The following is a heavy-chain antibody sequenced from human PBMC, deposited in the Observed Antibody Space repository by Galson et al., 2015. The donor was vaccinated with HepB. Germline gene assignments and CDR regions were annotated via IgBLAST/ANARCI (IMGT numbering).Heavy chain of an antibody. CDR2: INPNSGGT. V-gene: IGHV1-2*04. J-gene: IGHJ1*01. Sequence: SVKVSCKASGYTFTGYYMHWVRQAPGQGLEWMGWINPNSGGTNYAQKFQGWVTMTRDTSISTAYMELSRLRSDDTAVYYCARGPALGYRSSWMLGNDYFHHSRPGTLVTASS. CDR1: GYTFTGYY. CDR3: ARGPALGYRSSWMLGNDYFHH. D-gene: IGHD6-13*01.